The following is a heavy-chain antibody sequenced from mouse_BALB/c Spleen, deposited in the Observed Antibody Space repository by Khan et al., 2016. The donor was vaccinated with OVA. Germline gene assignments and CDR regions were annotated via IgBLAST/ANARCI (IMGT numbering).Heavy chain of an antibody. Sequence: DLVKPGTSVKLYCKASGYTFTSYWINWIKQRPGQGLEWIGRIGPGSSNTYYNEMFKGTAALTVDTSSSTAYLQPNSLSSEDSAVYFCARENYYGRSCYAMDYWGQGTSVTVSS. CDR3: ARENYYGRSCYAMDY. CDR1: GYTFTSYW. D-gene: IGHD1-1*01. J-gene: IGHJ4*01. V-gene: IGHV1S41*01. CDR2: IGPGSSNT.